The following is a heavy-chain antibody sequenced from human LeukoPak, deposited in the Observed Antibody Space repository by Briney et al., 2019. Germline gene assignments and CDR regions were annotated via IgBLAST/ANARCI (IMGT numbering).Heavy chain of an antibody. J-gene: IGHJ6*02. CDR1: GYTFTSYG. D-gene: IGHD3-3*01. CDR2: ISTYNGNT. V-gene: IGHV1-18*01. CDR3: AREAPFGVVQSRYGMDV. Sequence: ASVKVSCKASGYTFTSYGISWVRQAPGQGLEWMGWISTYNGNTKYAQKLQGWVTMTTDTSTSSAYMEPKSLTSDDTAVYYCAREAPFGVVQSRYGMDVWGQGTTVTVSS.